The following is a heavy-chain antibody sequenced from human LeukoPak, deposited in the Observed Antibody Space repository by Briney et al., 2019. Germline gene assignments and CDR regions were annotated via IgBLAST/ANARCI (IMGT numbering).Heavy chain of an antibody. Sequence: PSETLSLTCTVSGGSISSSSYYWGWIRQPPGKGLEWIGSIYYSESTYYNPSLKSRVTISVDTSKNQFSLKLSSVTAADTAVYYCATLSYDFWSGYPPGDYWGQGTLVTVSS. CDR1: GGSISSSSYY. CDR3: ATLSYDFWSGYPPGDY. CDR2: IYYSEST. D-gene: IGHD3-3*01. V-gene: IGHV4-39*01. J-gene: IGHJ4*02.